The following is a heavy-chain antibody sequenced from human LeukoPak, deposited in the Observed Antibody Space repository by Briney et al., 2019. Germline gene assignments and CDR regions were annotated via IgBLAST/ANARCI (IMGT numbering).Heavy chain of an antibody. CDR2: FDPEDGET. Sequence: ASVKVPCKVSGYTLTELSMHWVRQAPGKGLEWMGGFDPEDGETIYAQKFQGRVTMTEDTSTDTAYMELSSLRSEDTAVYYCATEAMTGWAFDIWGQGTMVTVSS. J-gene: IGHJ3*02. CDR1: GYTLTELS. D-gene: IGHD1-14*01. V-gene: IGHV1-24*01. CDR3: ATEAMTGWAFDI.